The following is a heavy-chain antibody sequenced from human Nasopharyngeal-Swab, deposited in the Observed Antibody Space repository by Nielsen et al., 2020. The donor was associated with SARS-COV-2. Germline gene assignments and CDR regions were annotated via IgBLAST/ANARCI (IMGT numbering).Heavy chain of an antibody. CDR2: IHHSGST. Sequence: PGKGLEWIGTIHHSGSTNYNSSLKSRVTISVDTTKNQFSLNMTSVTATDTAIYYCARGYHDKSVYYYDWYFDLWGRGTLVTVSS. J-gene: IGHJ2*01. D-gene: IGHD3-22*01. V-gene: IGHV4-59*13. CDR3: ARGYHDKSVYYYDWYFDL.